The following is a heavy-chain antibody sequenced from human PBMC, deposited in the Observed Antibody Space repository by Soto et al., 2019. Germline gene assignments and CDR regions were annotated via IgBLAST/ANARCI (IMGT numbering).Heavy chain of an antibody. Sequence: SETLSLTCTVSGGSISSSSYYWGWIRQPPGKGLEWIGSIYYSGSTYYNPSLKSRVTISVDTSKNQFSLKLSSVTAADTAVYYCASQRGYSGYDLAPSYFDYWGQGTLVTVSS. CDR2: IYYSGST. CDR3: ASQRGYSGYDLAPSYFDY. J-gene: IGHJ4*02. D-gene: IGHD5-12*01. CDR1: GGSISSSSYY. V-gene: IGHV4-39*01.